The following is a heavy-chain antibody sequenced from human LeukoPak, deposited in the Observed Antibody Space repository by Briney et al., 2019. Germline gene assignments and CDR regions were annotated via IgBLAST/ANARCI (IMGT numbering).Heavy chain of an antibody. V-gene: IGHV3-74*01. D-gene: IGHD6-19*01. CDR2: VYSDGSSA. CDR3: ASDPSYSSGWYDY. J-gene: IGHJ4*02. CDR1: GFTFNSYW. Sequence: QPGGSLRLSCAASGFTFNSYWMQWVRQAPGKGLVWVSRVYSDGSSANYADSVKGRFTISRDNAKNTLYLQMNSLRAEDTAVYYCASDPSYSSGWYDYWGQGTLVTVSS.